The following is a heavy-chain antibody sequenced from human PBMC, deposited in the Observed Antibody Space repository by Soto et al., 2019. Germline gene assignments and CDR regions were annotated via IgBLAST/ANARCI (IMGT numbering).Heavy chain of an antibody. J-gene: IGHJ4*02. V-gene: IGHV3-11*06. D-gene: IGHD3-22*01. CDR2: ISSNSNNK. Sequence: QVQLVESGGGLVKPGGSLRLSCAASGFTFSDYYMSWVRQAPGKGLEWLSYISSNSNNKNHADSVRGRFTISRDNAKNSLYLQMNGLRAEDTAVYYCARATGYYHTSGSDSWGQGTLVTVSS. CDR1: GFTFSDYY. CDR3: ARATGYYHTSGSDS.